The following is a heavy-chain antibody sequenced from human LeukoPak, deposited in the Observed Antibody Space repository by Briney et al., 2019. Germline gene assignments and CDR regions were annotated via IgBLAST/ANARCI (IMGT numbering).Heavy chain of an antibody. Sequence: GGSLRLSCAASGFTFSSYAMSWVRQAPGKGREWVSAISGSGGSTYYADSVKGRFTISRDNSKNTLYLQMNSLRAEDTAVYYCAKDKGRTMVRGSFDYWGQGTLVTVSS. J-gene: IGHJ4*02. CDR3: AKDKGRTMVRGSFDY. V-gene: IGHV3-23*01. CDR2: ISGSGGST. CDR1: GFTFSSYA. D-gene: IGHD3-10*01.